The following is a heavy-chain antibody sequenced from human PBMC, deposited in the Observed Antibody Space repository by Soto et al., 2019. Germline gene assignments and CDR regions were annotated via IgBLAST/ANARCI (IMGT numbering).Heavy chain of an antibody. Sequence: PGGSLRLSCEASGFTFNLYGMHWVRQAPGKGLEWLSVISYDTNTKHYVGSLRGRFTISRDNSKNSLYLQMTSLRHEDTAVYFCAKGGASAAVLDFWGPGTLVTVSS. CDR2: ISYDTNTK. CDR3: AKGGASAAVLDF. D-gene: IGHD3-10*01. CDR1: GFTFNLYG. J-gene: IGHJ4*02. V-gene: IGHV3-30*18.